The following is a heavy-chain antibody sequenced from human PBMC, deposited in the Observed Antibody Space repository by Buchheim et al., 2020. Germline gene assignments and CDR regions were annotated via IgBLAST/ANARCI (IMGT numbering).Heavy chain of an antibody. V-gene: IGHV3-53*04. CDR1: GFTVSGSY. CDR2: IYSCDNT. Sequence: EVQLVESRGGLVQPGGSLRLSCAASGFTVSGSYMSWVRQAPGRGLEWVSIIYSCDNTYYADSVKGRFTISRHNSNNTLYLQMNRLRADDTAVYYCAHSSSPLYYYGLDVWGQGTT. CDR3: AHSSSPLYYYGLDV. J-gene: IGHJ6*02. D-gene: IGHD6-6*01.